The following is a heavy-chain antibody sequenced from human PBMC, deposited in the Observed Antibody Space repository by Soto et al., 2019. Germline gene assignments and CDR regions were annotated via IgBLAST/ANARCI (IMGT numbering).Heavy chain of an antibody. V-gene: IGHV5-51*01. CDR2: IYPGDSDT. Sequence: GESLKISCKGSGYSFTSYWIGWVRQMPGKGLEWMGIIYPGDSDTRYSPSFQGQVTISADKSISTAYLQWSSLKASDTAMYYCARSSFGYCSSTSCYDYYGMDVWGQGTTVTVSS. CDR1: GYSFTSYW. J-gene: IGHJ6*02. D-gene: IGHD2-2*03. CDR3: ARSSFGYCSSTSCYDYYGMDV.